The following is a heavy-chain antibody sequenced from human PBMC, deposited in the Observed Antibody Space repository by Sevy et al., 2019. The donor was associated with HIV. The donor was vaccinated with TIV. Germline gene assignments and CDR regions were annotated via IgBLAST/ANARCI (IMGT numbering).Heavy chain of an antibody. CDR1: GFPFSSYA. J-gene: IGHJ4*02. D-gene: IGHD6-19*01. Sequence: GGSLRLSCAASGFPFSSYAMDWVRQAPGKGLEWVSTISGSRETEYYADSVKCRFTISRDQSKNTVFLKMNSLRGDDTAVYYCAKRGNGWYEFDYWGRGTLVTVSS. V-gene: IGHV3-23*01. CDR2: ISGSRETE. CDR3: AKRGNGWYEFDY.